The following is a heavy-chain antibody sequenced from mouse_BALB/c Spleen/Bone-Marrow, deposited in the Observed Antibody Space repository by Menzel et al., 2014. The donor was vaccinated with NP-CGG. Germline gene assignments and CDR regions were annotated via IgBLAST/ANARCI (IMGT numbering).Heavy chain of an antibody. J-gene: IGHJ4*01. Sequence: VQRAESGPGLVKPSQSLSLTCSVTGYSITSGYYWNWIRQFPGNKLEWMGYISYDGGNNYIPSLKHRISITRDTSKNQFFLKLNSVTAEDTATYYCARGGLGYAMDYWGQGTSVTVSS. CDR3: ARGGLGYAMDY. D-gene: IGHD2-2*01. CDR1: GYSITSGYY. CDR2: ISYDGGN. V-gene: IGHV3-6*02.